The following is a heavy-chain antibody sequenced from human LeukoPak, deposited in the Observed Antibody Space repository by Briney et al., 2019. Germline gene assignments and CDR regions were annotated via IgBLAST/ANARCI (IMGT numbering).Heavy chain of an antibody. CDR1: GFTFSAYD. CDR3: AKDKVGATFFDY. D-gene: IGHD1-26*01. Sequence: GGSLRLSCAASGFTFSAYDMHWVRQAPGKGLEWVAVIWSDGTNKYYADSVKGRFTISRDNSKNTLYLQMNSLRAEDTAVYYCAKDKVGATFFDYWGQGTLVTVSS. J-gene: IGHJ4*02. V-gene: IGHV3-33*06. CDR2: IWSDGTNK.